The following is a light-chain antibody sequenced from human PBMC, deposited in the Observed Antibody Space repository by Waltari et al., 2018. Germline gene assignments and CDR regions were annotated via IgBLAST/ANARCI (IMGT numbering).Light chain of an antibody. V-gene: IGKV4-1*01. CDR2: GAS. CDR1: QSVLYRSNSKDY. Sequence: DIVMTQSPDSLAVSLGERATINCKSSQSVLYRSNSKDYLAWYQQKPGQPPKLLLYGASTRESGVPDRFSGSGSGTDFTLTISSLQAEDVAVYYCQQYYTIPLTFGGGTKVEIK. J-gene: IGKJ4*01. CDR3: QQYYTIPLT.